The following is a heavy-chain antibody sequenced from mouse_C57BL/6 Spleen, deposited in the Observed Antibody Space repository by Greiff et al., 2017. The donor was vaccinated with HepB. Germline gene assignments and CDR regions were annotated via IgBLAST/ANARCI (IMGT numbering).Heavy chain of an antibody. CDR3: TTMGSDY. J-gene: IGHJ2*01. CDR1: GFNIKDDY. CDR2: IDPENGDT. Sequence: EVQLQESGAELVRPGASVKLSCTASGFNIKDDYMHWVKQRPEQGLEWIGWIDPENGDTEYASKFQGKATITADTSSNTAYLQLSSLTSEDTAVYYCTTMGSDYWGQGTTLTVSS. D-gene: IGHD4-1*01. V-gene: IGHV14-4*01.